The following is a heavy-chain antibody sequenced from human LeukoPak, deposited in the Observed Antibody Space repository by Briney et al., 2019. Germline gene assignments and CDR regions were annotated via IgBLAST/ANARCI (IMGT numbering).Heavy chain of an antibody. D-gene: IGHD2-8*01. CDR1: GFTFGNFG. Sequence: PGGSLRLSCEASGFTFGNFGMTWVHQAPGKGLQWVSGITGSSTWTYYAASVKGRFTVSRDNSQNTLHLQMSSLRAEDTARYDCARDCTDGVCWSWAHWGQGTLVTVSS. V-gene: IGHV3-23*01. J-gene: IGHJ4*02. CDR2: ITGSSTWT. CDR3: ARDCTDGVCWSWAH.